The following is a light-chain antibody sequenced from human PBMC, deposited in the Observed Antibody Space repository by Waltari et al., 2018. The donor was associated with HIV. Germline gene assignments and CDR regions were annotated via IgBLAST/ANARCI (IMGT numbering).Light chain of an antibody. V-gene: IGKV4-1*01. CDR2: WAS. CDR3: QQYYTTPRT. Sequence: DIVLTQSPDSLAVSLGERATINCKSSQSVLYSSNNKNFLAWYQQKPGQPPKLLVYWASSREFGVPDRFSGSGSGKDFTLTISSLQAEDVAVYYCQQYYTTPRTFGPGTTVDIK. CDR1: QSVLYSSNNKNF. J-gene: IGKJ3*01.